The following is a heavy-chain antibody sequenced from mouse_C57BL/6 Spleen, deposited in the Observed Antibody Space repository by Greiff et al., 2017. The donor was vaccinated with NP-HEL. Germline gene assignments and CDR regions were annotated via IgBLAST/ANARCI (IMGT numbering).Heavy chain of an antibody. CDR3: ARGIDSNYVGYYFDY. V-gene: IGHV1-54*01. CDR2: INPGSGGT. Sequence: VQLQQSGAELVRPGTSVKVSYKASGYAFTNYLIEWVKQRPGQGLEWIGVINPGSGGTNYNEKFKGKATLTADKSSSTAYMQLSSLTSEDSAVYFCARGIDSNYVGYYFDYWGQGTTLTVSS. CDR1: GYAFTNYL. D-gene: IGHD2-5*01. J-gene: IGHJ2*01.